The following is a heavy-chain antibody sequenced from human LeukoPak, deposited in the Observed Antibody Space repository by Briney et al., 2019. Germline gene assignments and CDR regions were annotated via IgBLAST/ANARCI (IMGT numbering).Heavy chain of an antibody. V-gene: IGHV4-34*01. CDR3: ARGGWWLVSTGFWFDP. CDR1: GGSFSGYY. D-gene: IGHD6-19*01. CDR2: INHSGST. J-gene: IGHJ5*02. Sequence: SETLSLTCAVYGGSFSGYYWSWIRQPPGEGLGWIGEINHSGSTNYNPSLKSRVTISVDTSKNQFSLKLSSVTAADTAVYYCARGGWWLVSTGFWFDPWGQGTLVTVSS.